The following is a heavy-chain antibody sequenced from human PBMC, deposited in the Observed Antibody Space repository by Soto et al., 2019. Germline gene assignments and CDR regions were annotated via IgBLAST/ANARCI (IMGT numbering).Heavy chain of an antibody. Sequence: GGSLRLSCAASGFTVSSNYMSWVRQAPGKGLEWVSVIYSGGSTHYADSVKGRFTISRHNSKNTLYLQMNSLRAEDTAVYYCARDKMLGSGLYYYMDVWGKGTTVTVSS. CDR3: ARDKMLGSGLYYYMDV. V-gene: IGHV3-53*04. D-gene: IGHD3-10*01. J-gene: IGHJ6*03. CDR2: IYSGGST. CDR1: GFTVSSNY.